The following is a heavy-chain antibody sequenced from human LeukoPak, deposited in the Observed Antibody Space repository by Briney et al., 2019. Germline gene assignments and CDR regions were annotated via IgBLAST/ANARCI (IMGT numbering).Heavy chain of an antibody. D-gene: IGHD3-3*01. Sequence: SETLSLTCAVSGNSVRSSSFYWGWIRQPPGKGLEWIGSIYFSGSAYYNPSLNSRVTISGDASRNQFSLRLSSVTAADTAVYCCVSTLRFLPYRRFDYWGQGTLVTVS. CDR1: GNSVRSSSFY. J-gene: IGHJ4*02. V-gene: IGHV4-39*01. CDR3: VSTLRFLPYRRFDY. CDR2: IYFSGSA.